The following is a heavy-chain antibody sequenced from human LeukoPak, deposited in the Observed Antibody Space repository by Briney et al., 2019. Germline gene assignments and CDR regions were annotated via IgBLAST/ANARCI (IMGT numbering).Heavy chain of an antibody. V-gene: IGHV3-20*04. CDR1: GFTFDDYG. CDR2: INWNGGSI. D-gene: IGHD6-13*01. Sequence: GGSLRLSCAASGFTFDDYGMGWVRQAPGKGLEWVSAINWNGGSIGYADSVKGRFTISRDNAKNSLYLQMNNLRAEDTALYYCAKLPGVSAAGYFDCWGQGTLVTVSS. CDR3: AKLPGVSAAGYFDC. J-gene: IGHJ4*02.